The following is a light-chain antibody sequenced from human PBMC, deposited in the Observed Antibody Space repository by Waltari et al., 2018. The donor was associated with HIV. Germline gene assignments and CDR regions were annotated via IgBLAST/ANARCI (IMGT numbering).Light chain of an antibody. J-gene: IGLJ1*01. V-gene: IGLV2-23*01. CDR3: CSYAGSSTYV. Sequence: QSALTQPASVSGSPGQSITISCTGTSSDFGSYNLVSWYQQHPGKAPKLMIYEGSKRPSGVSNRFSGSKSGNTASLTISGLQAEDEADYYCCSYAGSSTYVFGTGTKVTVL. CDR2: EGS. CDR1: SSDFGSYNL.